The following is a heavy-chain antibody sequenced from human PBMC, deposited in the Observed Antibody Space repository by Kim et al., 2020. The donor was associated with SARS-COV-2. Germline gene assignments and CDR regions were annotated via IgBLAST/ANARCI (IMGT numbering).Heavy chain of an antibody. Sequence: ASVKVSCTASGYTFISFHLHWVRQAPGQGLEWMGIINTSGGSTTYTQKFQGRVTMTRETSTSTVYLELSSLRYEDTAIYYCVREYPRTYNFDFWGQGTLVTVSS. CDR1: GYTFISFH. V-gene: IGHV1-46*01. CDR2: INTSGGST. CDR3: VREYPRTYNFDF. J-gene: IGHJ4*02. D-gene: IGHD1-1*01.